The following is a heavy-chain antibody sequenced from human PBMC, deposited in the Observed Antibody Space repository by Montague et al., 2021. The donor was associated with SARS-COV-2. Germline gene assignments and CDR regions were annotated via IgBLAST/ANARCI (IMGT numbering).Heavy chain of an antibody. Sequence: SETLSLTCTVSGDSISSSSYNWGWIRQPPGKGLDWIGGFHYSGRHYHNPSLKSRITIYVDTSKNQLSLKLSSVTAADTAVYYCTRYVHMSWPEPSPGFDYWGQGTMVTVPS. CDR3: TRYVHMSWPEPSPGFDY. V-gene: IGHV4-39*01. CDR1: GDSISSSSYN. D-gene: IGHD1-1*01. CDR2: FHYSGRH. J-gene: IGHJ4*02.